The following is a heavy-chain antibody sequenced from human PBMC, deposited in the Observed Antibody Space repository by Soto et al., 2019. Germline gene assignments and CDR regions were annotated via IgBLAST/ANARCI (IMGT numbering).Heavy chain of an antibody. Sequence: ASVKVSCKAYGYTFTSYYMHWVRQAPGQGLEWMGIINPSGGSTSYAQKFQGRVTMTRDTSTSTVYMELSSLRSEDTAVYYCARSAYDFWSGYYIEPYFDYWGQGTLVTVSS. CDR3: ARSAYDFWSGYYIEPYFDY. D-gene: IGHD3-3*01. CDR2: INPSGGST. V-gene: IGHV1-46*03. J-gene: IGHJ4*02. CDR1: GYTFTSYY.